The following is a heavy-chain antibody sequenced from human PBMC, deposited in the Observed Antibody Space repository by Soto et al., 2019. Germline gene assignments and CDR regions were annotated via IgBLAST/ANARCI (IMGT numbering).Heavy chain of an antibody. D-gene: IGHD1-26*01. CDR2: ISGSGFKK. CDR3: AKNQGVELVPLATVDWFDP. J-gene: IGHJ5*02. Sequence: GGSLRLSCAASGLIFENFGTSWVRQAPGKGLEWISSISGSGFKKYYADSVKGRFTISRDNSKSTVYLELNNLSAEDTAVYHCAKNQGVELVPLATVDWFDPWGQGSVVTVSS. V-gene: IGHV3-23*01. CDR1: GLIFENFG.